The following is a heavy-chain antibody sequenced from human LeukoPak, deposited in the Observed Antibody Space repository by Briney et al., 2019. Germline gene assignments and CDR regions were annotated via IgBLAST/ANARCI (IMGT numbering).Heavy chain of an antibody. J-gene: IGHJ3*02. CDR1: GYTFTDYY. D-gene: IGHD5-24*01. V-gene: IGHV1-2*02. CDR2: INPNSGGT. Sequence: ASVKVSCKASGYTFTDYYMHWVRQAPGQGLEWMGWINPNSGGTYYAQKFQGRVTMTRDTSISAACMELSRLTSDDTGVYYCARLRDGYNYEAFDIWGQGTMVTVSS. CDR3: ARLRDGYNYEAFDI.